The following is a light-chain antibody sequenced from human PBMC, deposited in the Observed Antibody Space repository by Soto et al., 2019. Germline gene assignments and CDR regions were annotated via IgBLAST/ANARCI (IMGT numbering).Light chain of an antibody. CDR3: TSWTNSTTNI. CDR1: SSDIGAYNF. J-gene: IGLJ2*01. CDR2: DVN. Sequence: QSALTQPASVSGSPGQTITISCTGTSSDIGAYNFVSWYQQHPGKAPKLMLYDVNIRPSGVSNRFSGSKSGNTASLTISGLQAEADADYYCTSWTNSTTNIFGGGTKVTVL. V-gene: IGLV2-14*03.